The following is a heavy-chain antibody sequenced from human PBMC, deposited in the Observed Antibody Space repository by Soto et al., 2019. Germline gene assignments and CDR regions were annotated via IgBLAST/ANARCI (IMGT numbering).Heavy chain of an antibody. Sequence: EVQLVESGGDLVQPGGSLRHSCAASGFTFSRYWMHWVRQAPGKGLVWVSRINSDGSPTSYADSVKGRVTISRDNAKNTLFLQMNSLSAEDTAVYYCSTLQTAGPYYWGQGTLVAVSS. CDR3: STLQTAGPYY. CDR1: GFTFSRYW. CDR2: INSDGSPT. V-gene: IGHV3-74*01. J-gene: IGHJ4*02.